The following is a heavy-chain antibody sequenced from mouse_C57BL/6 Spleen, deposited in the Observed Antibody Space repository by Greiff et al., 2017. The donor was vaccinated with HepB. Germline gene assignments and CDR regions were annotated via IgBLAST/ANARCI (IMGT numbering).Heavy chain of an antibody. Sequence: EVQRVESGGGLVKPGGSLKLSCAASGFTFSSYTMSWVRQTPEKRLEWVATISGGGGNTYYPDSVKGRFTISRDNAKNTLYLQMSSLRSEDTALYYCARHGYYYGSSTFDYWGQGTTLTVSS. CDR3: ARHGYYYGSSTFDY. CDR1: GFTFSSYT. V-gene: IGHV5-9*01. J-gene: IGHJ2*01. D-gene: IGHD1-1*01. CDR2: ISGGGGNT.